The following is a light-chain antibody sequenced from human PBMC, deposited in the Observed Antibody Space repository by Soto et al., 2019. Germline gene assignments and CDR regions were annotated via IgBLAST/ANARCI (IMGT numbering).Light chain of an antibody. V-gene: IGKV1-5*01. CDR2: DVS. Sequence: DIQMTQSPSTLSASVGDRVTVTCRASQGISASLAWFQQRPGKAPKLLIYDVSSLESGDPSRFSGSGSGTEFTLTISSLQPDDFATYYCQQYSTFWTFGQGTKVEI. CDR3: QQYSTFWT. J-gene: IGKJ1*01. CDR1: QGISAS.